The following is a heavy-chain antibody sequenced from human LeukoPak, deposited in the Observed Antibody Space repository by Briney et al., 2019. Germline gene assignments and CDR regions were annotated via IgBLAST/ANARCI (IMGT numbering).Heavy chain of an antibody. CDR1: GFTFSSYA. J-gene: IGHJ4*02. CDR3: AEGDYSRWVSNYFEY. V-gene: IGHV3-23*01. Sequence: GGSLRLSCAASGFTFSSYAMSWVRQAPGKGLEWVSAISGSGGSTYYADSVKGRFTISRDNSKNTLYLQMNSLRAEDTAVYYCAEGDYSRWVSNYFEYWGQGTLVTVSS. D-gene: IGHD6-13*01. CDR2: ISGSGGST.